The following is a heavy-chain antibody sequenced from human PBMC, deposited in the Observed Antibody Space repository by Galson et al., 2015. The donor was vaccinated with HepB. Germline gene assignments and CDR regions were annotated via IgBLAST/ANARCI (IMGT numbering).Heavy chain of an antibody. CDR2: IYYSGST. J-gene: IGHJ4*02. CDR3: ARTVGGRIGAY. CDR1: GGSISTYF. D-gene: IGHD4-11*01. Sequence: SETLSLTCTVSGGSISTYFWSWIRQPPGKGLEWIGYIYYSGSTNYNPSLKSRVTISVDTSKNQFSLRVSSVTAADTAVYYCARTVGGRIGAYWGQGPLVPVSS. V-gene: IGHV4-59*03.